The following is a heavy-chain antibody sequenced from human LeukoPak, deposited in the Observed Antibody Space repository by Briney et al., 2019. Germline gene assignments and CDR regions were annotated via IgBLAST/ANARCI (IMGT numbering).Heavy chain of an antibody. V-gene: IGHV3-48*02. Sequence: GGSRRLSCAASGFTFSTYSMNWVRQAPGKGLEWVSYISGTSSIIYYEDSVKGRFTNSRDNAKNSLYLQMNSLRDEDTAVYYCARGTWVSDRTFDTWGQETVVTVSS. CDR1: GFTFSTYS. CDR3: ARGTWVSDRTFDT. D-gene: IGHD1-14*01. J-gene: IGHJ3*02. CDR2: ISGTSSII.